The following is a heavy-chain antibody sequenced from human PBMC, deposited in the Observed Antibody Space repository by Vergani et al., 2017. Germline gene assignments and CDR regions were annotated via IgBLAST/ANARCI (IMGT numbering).Heavy chain of an antibody. CDR3: VRARCSGPCFMANWLDC. D-gene: IGHD5-12*01. V-gene: IGHV3-74*01. CDR1: GFSFSGYW. J-gene: IGHJ5*01. Sequence: EVQLVESGGGLIHPGGSLRLSCEGSGFSFSGYWMHWVRQSPEKGLVWVSRIKSDGSITNYADSVKGRFTISRDNAKNTLYLEMNSLRGDDTAIYYCVRARCSGPCFMANWLDCWGQGTLVTLCS. CDR2: IKSDGSIT.